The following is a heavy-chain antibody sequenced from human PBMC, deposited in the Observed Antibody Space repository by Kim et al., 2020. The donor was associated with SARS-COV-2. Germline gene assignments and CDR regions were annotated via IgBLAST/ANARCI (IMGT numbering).Heavy chain of an antibody. CDR3: AKPPYDSSGYYNY. Sequence: YADSVKGRFTISRDKSKNTLYLQMNSLRAEDTAVYYCAKPPYDSSGYYNYWGQGTLVTVSS. J-gene: IGHJ4*02. V-gene: IGHV3-23*01. D-gene: IGHD3-22*01.